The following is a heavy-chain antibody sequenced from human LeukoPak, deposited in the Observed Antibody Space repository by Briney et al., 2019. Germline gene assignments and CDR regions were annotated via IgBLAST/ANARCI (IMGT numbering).Heavy chain of an antibody. J-gene: IGHJ6*03. D-gene: IGHD2-2*01. CDR1: GGSITSSSYY. CDR3: ARAYAHPYYYYYYMDV. CDR2: IYYSGST. V-gene: IGHV4-39*07. Sequence: SETLSLTCTVSGGSITSSSYYWGWIRQPPGKGLEWIGSIYYSGSTYYNPSLKSRVAISVDTSKNQFSLKLSSVTAADTAVYYCARAYAHPYYYYYYMDVWGKGTTVTVSS.